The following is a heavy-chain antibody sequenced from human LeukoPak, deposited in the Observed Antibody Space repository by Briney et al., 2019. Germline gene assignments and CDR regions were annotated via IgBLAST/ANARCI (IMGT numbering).Heavy chain of an antibody. V-gene: IGHV4-59*01. D-gene: IGHD4-23*01. CDR3: ARGLATVVDFDY. J-gene: IGHJ4*02. CDR2: IYYSGST. CDR1: GGSISSYY. Sequence: PSETLSLTCTVSGGSISSYYWSWLRQPPGKGLEWIGYIYYSGSTNYNPSLKSRVTISVDTSKNQFSLKLSSVTAADTAVYYCARGLATVVDFDYWGQGTLVTVSS.